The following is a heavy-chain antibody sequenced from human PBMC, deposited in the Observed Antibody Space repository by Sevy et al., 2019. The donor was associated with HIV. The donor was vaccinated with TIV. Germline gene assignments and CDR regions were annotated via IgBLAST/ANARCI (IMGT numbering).Heavy chain of an antibody. Sequence: GGSLRLSCAASGFTFSSYGMHWVRQAPGKGLEWVAVIWNDRSNKHYADSVKGGFTISRDNSKNTLYLQMNSLIAEDTAVYYCASLPNNYYDSSGSSGDDAFDIWGQGTMVTVSS. CDR1: GFTFSSYG. CDR3: ASLPNNYYDSSGSSGDDAFDI. D-gene: IGHD3-22*01. V-gene: IGHV3-33*01. CDR2: IWNDRSNK. J-gene: IGHJ3*02.